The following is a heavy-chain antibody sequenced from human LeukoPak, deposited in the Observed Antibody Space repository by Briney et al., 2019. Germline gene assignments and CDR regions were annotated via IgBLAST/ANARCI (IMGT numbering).Heavy chain of an antibody. CDR1: GYTFTSYG. V-gene: IGHV1-18*01. CDR3: AREPMRDYYDSSGYFDY. D-gene: IGHD3-22*01. J-gene: IGHJ4*02. Sequence: GASVKVSCKASGYTFTSYGISWVRQAPGQGLEWMGWISAYNGNTNYAQKLQGRVTMTTDTSTSTAYMELRSLRSDDTAVYYCAREPMRDYYDSSGYFDYWGQGTLVTVSS. CDR2: ISAYNGNT.